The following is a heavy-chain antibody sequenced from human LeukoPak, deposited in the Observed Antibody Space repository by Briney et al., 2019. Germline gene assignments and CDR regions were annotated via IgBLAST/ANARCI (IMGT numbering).Heavy chain of an antibody. J-gene: IGHJ3*02. D-gene: IGHD6-13*01. CDR1: GYSFTSYW. CDR3: ARLRKIAAAGTSAFDI. V-gene: IGHV5-51*01. Sequence: GESLKISCKGSGYSFTSYWIGWVRQMPGKGLEWMGIIYPGDSDTRYSPSFQGQVTISADKSISTAYLQWNSLKASDTAMYYCARLRKIAAAGTSAFDIWGQGTMVTVSS. CDR2: IYPGDSDT.